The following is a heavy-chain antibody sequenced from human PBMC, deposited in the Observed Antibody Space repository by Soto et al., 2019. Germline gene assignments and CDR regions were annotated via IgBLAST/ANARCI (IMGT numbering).Heavy chain of an antibody. V-gene: IGHV3-9*01. CDR2: ISWNSGSI. J-gene: IGHJ3*02. CDR1: GFTFDDYA. CDR3: AKGGQWLVGGAFDI. D-gene: IGHD6-19*01. Sequence: GGSLRLSCAASGFTFDDYAMHWVRQAPGKGLEWVSGISWNSGSIGYADSVKGRFTISRDNAKNSLYLQMNSLRAEDTALYYCAKGGQWLVGGAFDIWGQGTMVTVSS.